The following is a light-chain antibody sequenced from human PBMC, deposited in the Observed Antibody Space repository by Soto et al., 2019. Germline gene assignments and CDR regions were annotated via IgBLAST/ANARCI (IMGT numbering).Light chain of an antibody. J-gene: IGKJ5*01. CDR3: QQYKNWPL. CDR2: RTS. V-gene: IGKV3-15*01. CDR1: QSVSSN. Sequence: EIVMTQSPATLSVSPGARAPLSCRASQSVSSNLAWYQQKPGQAPRLLMFRTSSRATGFPARFSGSGSGTEFNLTISSLQSEDFAVYYCQQYKNWPLFGQGTRLEIK.